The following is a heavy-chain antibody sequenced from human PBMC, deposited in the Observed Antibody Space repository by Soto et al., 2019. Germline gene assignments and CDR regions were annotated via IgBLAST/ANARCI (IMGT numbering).Heavy chain of an antibody. D-gene: IGHD6-19*01. CDR3: AKRGIEVAGKYRWFDP. J-gene: IGHJ5*02. CDR2: ISASGGTT. CDR1: GFTFNYYA. V-gene: IGHV3-23*01. Sequence: EVQLLESGGGLVQPGGSLSLSCAASGFTFNYYAMTWVRQAPWKGLEWVSTISASGGTTYYADSVKGRFTISRDNSKNTLYLQMNSLRAEDTAVYYCAKRGIEVAGKYRWFDPWGQGTLVTVSS.